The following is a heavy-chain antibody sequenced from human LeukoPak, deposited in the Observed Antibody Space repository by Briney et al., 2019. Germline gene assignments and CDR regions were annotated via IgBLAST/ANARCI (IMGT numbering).Heavy chain of an antibody. Sequence: PGGSLRLSCAGSGFTFDEHAMHWVRQAPGKGLEWVSGISWNSGSIGYADSVKGRFTISRDNAKNSLYLQMNSLRAEDTALYYCAKGDRMVRGVSLKYDAFDIWGQGTMVTVSS. D-gene: IGHD3-10*01. V-gene: IGHV3-9*01. CDR3: AKGDRMVRGVSLKYDAFDI. CDR2: ISWNSGSI. J-gene: IGHJ3*02. CDR1: GFTFDEHA.